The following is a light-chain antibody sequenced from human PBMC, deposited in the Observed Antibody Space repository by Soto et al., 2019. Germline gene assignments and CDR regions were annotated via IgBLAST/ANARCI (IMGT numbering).Light chain of an antibody. Sequence: EIVLTQSPATLSLSPGERATLSFRASQSVSSHLAWYQQKPGQSPRLLIYDASNRATGIPARSSGSGSGTDFTLTISSLEPEDFAVYYCQQRSTWPRAFGQATKV. CDR1: QSVSSH. CDR2: DAS. CDR3: QQRSTWPRA. V-gene: IGKV3-11*01. J-gene: IGKJ1*01.